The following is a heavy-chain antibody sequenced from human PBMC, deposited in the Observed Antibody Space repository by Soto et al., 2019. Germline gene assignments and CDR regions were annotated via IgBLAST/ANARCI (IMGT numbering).Heavy chain of an antibody. CDR2: IDPSDSQT. Sequence: GESLKISCKGSGYSFAGYWITWVRQKPGKGLEWMGRIDPSDSQTYYSPSFRGHVTIPVTKSITTVFLQWSSLRASDTAMYYCAGYCSSTSCRISYGMDLWGQGTTVTVSS. J-gene: IGHJ6*02. CDR3: AGYCSSTSCRISYGMDL. CDR1: GYSFAGYW. D-gene: IGHD2-2*01. V-gene: IGHV5-10-1*01.